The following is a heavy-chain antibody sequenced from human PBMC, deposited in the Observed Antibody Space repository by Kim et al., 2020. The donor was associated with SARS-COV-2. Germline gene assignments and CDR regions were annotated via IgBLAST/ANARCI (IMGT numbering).Heavy chain of an antibody. Sequence: GGSLRLSCAASGFTFSSYGMHWVRQAPGKGLEWVAVISYDGSNKYYADSVKGRFTISRDNSKNTLYLQMNSLRAEDTAVYYCAKDGGELLHPWGQGTLVTVSS. J-gene: IGHJ5*02. D-gene: IGHD1-26*01. V-gene: IGHV3-30*18. CDR2: ISYDGSNK. CDR1: GFTFSSYG. CDR3: AKDGGELLHP.